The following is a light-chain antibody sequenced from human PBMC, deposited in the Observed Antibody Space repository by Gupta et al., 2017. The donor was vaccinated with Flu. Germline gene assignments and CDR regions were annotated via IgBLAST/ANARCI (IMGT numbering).Light chain of an antibody. CDR1: SSNIGSNI. Sequence: QSVLTQPPSASGTPGQRVTISCSGSSSNIGSNIVDWYQQVPGTAPKLLIYRNNQRPSGVPDRFSASKSGTSASLAISGLQSEDEADYFCGTWDDSLNGYVFGTGTTVTVL. CDR3: GTWDDSLNGYV. V-gene: IGLV1-44*01. CDR2: RNN. J-gene: IGLJ1*01.